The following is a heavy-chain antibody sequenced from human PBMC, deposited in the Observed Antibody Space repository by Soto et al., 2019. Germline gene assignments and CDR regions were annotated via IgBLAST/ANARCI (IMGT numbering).Heavy chain of an antibody. D-gene: IGHD6-19*01. J-gene: IGHJ6*03. Sequence: HVTLKESGPVLVTPTETLTLTCTVSGFSLSNGKVGVSWIRQPPGKALEWLAHIFSNDEKSYRTSLKRRLTISEDTSKSQVVLTMTNVDPVDTATYYCARILFGRSVAGGYFYMDVWGKGTTVTVSS. CDR1: GFSLSNGKVG. CDR2: IFSNDEK. CDR3: ARILFGRSVAGGYFYMDV. V-gene: IGHV2-26*01.